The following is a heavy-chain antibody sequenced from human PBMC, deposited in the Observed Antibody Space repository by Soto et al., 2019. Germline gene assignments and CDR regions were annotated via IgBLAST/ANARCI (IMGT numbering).Heavy chain of an antibody. CDR2: ISSSSSYI. V-gene: IGHV3-21*01. J-gene: IGHJ6*02. CDR1: GFTFSGYS. Sequence: GESLRISCAASGFTFSGYSMNWFRQAPGKGLEWVSSISSSSSYIYYADSVKGRFTISRDNAKNSLYLQMNSLRAEDTAVYYCARDLRYLSYHYGMDVWGQGTTVTVS. D-gene: IGHD1-20*01. CDR3: ARDLRYLSYHYGMDV.